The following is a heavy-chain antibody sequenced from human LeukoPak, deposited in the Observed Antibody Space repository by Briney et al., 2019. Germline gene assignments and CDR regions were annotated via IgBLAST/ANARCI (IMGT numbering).Heavy chain of an antibody. J-gene: IGHJ6*02. CDR2: ISGSGGST. CDR3: AKVLGAAAGYYYGMDV. D-gene: IGHD6-13*01. V-gene: IGHV3-23*01. Sequence: GGSLRLSCAASGFTFSSYAMSWVRQAPGEGLEWVSAISGSGGSTYYADSVKGRFTISRDNSKSTLYLQMNSLRAEDTAVYYCAKVLGAAAGYYYGMDVWGQGTTVTVSS. CDR1: GFTFSSYA.